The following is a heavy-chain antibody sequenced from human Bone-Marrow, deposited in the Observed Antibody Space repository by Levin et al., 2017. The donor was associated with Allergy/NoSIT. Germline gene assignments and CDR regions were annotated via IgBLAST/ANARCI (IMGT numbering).Heavy chain of an antibody. CDR1: GFTFSSYA. D-gene: IGHD6-19*01. J-gene: IGHJ2*01. CDR3: AKINPTVAGHYWYFDL. V-gene: IGHV3-23*01. Sequence: SCAASGFTFSSYAMSWVRQAPGKGLEWVSAISGSGGSTYYADSVKGRFTISRDNSKNTLYLQMNSLRAEDTAVYYCAKINPTVAGHYWYFDLWGRGTLVTVSS. CDR2: ISGSGGST.